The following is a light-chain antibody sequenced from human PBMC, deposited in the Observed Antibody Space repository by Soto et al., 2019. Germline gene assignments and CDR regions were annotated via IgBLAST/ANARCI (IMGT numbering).Light chain of an antibody. CDR2: AAS. V-gene: IGKV1-8*01. CDR3: QQYGSSWT. CDR1: QGISSY. Sequence: AIRMTQSPSSLSASTGDRVTITCRASQGISSYLAWYQQKPGKAPKLLIYAASTLQSGVPSRFSGSGSGTDFTLTISRLEPEDFAVYYCQQYGSSWTFGQGTKVDI. J-gene: IGKJ1*01.